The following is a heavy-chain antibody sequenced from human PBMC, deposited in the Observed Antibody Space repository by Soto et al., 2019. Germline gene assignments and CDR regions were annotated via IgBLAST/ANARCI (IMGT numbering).Heavy chain of an antibody. Sequence: QVQLVESGGGVVQPGRSLRLSCAASGFTFTTYAMHWVRQAPGKGLEWVAFISGGGSYEFFADSVKGRFTISRDNSKNTVDLQINSLRPEDTAVYYCAREATGPANMDVWGKGTTVTVSS. V-gene: IGHV3-30*03. CDR3: AREATGPANMDV. J-gene: IGHJ6*03. CDR2: ISGGGSYE. CDR1: GFTFTTYA. D-gene: IGHD1-26*01.